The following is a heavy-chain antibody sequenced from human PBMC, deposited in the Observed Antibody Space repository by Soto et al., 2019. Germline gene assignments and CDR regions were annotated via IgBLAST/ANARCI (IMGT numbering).Heavy chain of an antibody. D-gene: IGHD3-22*01. Sequence: QVQLQESGPGLVKSSETLSLTCTVSGDSMSTYYWNWIRQPPGKGLEWIGYVHSSGSTNYNPSLKSRVTISLDTSKNQFSLQLTSVTAADTAVYYCAKGGGWLPDHWGQGTLVTVST. CDR2: VHSSGST. CDR1: GDSMSTYY. V-gene: IGHV4-59*01. CDR3: AKGGGWLPDH. J-gene: IGHJ4*02.